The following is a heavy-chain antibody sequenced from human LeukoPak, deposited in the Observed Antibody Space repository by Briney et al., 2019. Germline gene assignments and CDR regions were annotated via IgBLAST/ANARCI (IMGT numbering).Heavy chain of an antibody. V-gene: IGHV3-21*01. CDR1: GFTFSSYS. J-gene: IGHJ4*02. D-gene: IGHD4-17*01. Sequence: GGSLRLSCAASGFTFSSYSMNWVRQDPGKGLEGVSSISSSSSYIYYADSVKGRFTISRDNAKNSLYLQMNSLRAEDTAVYYCATGTSYGDYLFDYWGQGTLVTVSS. CDR2: ISSSSSYI. CDR3: ATGTSYGDYLFDY.